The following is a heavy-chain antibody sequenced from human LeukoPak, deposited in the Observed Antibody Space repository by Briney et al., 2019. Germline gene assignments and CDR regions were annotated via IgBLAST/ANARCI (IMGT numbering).Heavy chain of an antibody. CDR1: GFTFTGHS. J-gene: IGHJ4*02. V-gene: IGHV3-30*04. CDR2: VAHDEKAI. Sequence: GGSLRLSCVVSGFTFTGHSMHWVRQAPGKGLEWVAVVAHDEKAIFHADSLKGRFTVSRDNSKNTLYLQMNSLRAEDTAVYYCAKDLSTMVRGVIIGYFDYWGQGTLVTVSS. D-gene: IGHD3-10*01. CDR3: AKDLSTMVRGVIIGYFDY.